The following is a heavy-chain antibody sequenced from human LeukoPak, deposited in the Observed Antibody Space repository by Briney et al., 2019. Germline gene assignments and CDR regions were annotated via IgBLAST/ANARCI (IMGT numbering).Heavy chain of an antibody. J-gene: IGHJ4*02. Sequence: PSETLSLTCAVYGGSFSGYYWSWIRQPPGKGLEWIGEINHSGSTNYNPSLKSRVSISVDTSKNQFSLKLTSVTAADTAVYFCARLAYYVSGSHRPALDYWGQGALVTVSS. V-gene: IGHV4-34*01. CDR1: GGSFSGYY. CDR3: ARLAYYVSGSHRPALDY. D-gene: IGHD3-10*01. CDR2: INHSGST.